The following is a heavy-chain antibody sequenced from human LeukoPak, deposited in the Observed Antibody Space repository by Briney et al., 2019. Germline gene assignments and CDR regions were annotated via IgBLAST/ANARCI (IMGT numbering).Heavy chain of an antibody. Sequence: SETLSLTCTVSGGSISSYYWSWIWQPAGKGLEWIGRIYTSGSTNYNPSLKSRVTISVDTSKHQFSLKLSSVTAADTAVYYCARVSPDFWSGYYRVGWFDPWGQGTLVTVSS. D-gene: IGHD3-3*01. J-gene: IGHJ5*02. CDR3: ARVSPDFWSGYYRVGWFDP. V-gene: IGHV4-4*07. CDR1: GGSISSYY. CDR2: IYTSGST.